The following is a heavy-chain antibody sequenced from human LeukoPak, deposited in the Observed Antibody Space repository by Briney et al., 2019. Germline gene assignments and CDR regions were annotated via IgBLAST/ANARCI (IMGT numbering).Heavy chain of an antibody. V-gene: IGHV3-11*01. J-gene: IGHJ4*02. Sequence: GGSLRLSCAASGFTFSDYYMSWIRQAPGKGLEWVSYISSSGSTIYYADSVKGRFTISRDNAKNSLYLQMNSLRAEDTAVYYCVSDGSNPPPTTEDYWGQGTLVTVSS. CDR2: ISSSGSTI. D-gene: IGHD4-11*01. CDR1: GFTFSDYY. CDR3: VSDGSNPPPTTEDY.